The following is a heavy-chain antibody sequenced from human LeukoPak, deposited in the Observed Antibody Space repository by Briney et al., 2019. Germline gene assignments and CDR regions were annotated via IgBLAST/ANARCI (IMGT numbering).Heavy chain of an antibody. V-gene: IGHV3-9*01. CDR2: NSWNSGSI. CDR3: AKDAIFPRYSSGYYRYFDY. D-gene: IGHD3-22*01. CDR1: GFPFDDYP. J-gene: IGHJ4*02. Sequence: QTGRSLRLSCAASGFPFDDYPMHWVRQAPGRGLEWVSGNSWNSGSIGYADSVKGRFTISRDNAKNSLYLQMNSLRAEDTALYYCAKDAIFPRYSSGYYRYFDYWGQGTLVTVSS.